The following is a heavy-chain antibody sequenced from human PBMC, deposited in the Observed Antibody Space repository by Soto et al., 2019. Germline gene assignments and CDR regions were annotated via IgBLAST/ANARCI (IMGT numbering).Heavy chain of an antibody. D-gene: IGHD3-10*01. CDR3: AKSVWFGEINRYYYYGMDV. CDR2: ISYDGSNK. Sequence: PGGSLRLSCAASGFTFSSYGMHWVRQAPGKGLEWVAVISYDGSNKYYADSVKGRFTISRDNSKNTLYLQMNSLRAEDTAVYYCAKSVWFGEINRYYYYGMDVWGQGTTVTAP. V-gene: IGHV3-30*18. CDR1: GFTFSSYG. J-gene: IGHJ6*02.